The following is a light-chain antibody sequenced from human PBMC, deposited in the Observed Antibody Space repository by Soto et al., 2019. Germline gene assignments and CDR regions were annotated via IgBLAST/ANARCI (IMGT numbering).Light chain of an antibody. CDR1: SSHIGNNY. CDR3: GAWDSSLSAGV. V-gene: IGLV1-51*02. CDR2: END. Sequence: QSVLTQPPSVSAAPGQKVTISCSGSSSHIGNNYVSWYQHLPGTAPKLLIYENDKRPSGIPDRFSGSKSGTSATLGITGLQTGDEADYYCGAWDSSLSAGVFGGGTKLTVL. J-gene: IGLJ2*01.